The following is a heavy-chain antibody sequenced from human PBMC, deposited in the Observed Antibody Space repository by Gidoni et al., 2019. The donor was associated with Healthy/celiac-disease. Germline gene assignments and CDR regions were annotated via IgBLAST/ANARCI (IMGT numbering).Heavy chain of an antibody. J-gene: IGHJ4*02. CDR2: ISYDGSNK. V-gene: IGHV3-30*18. D-gene: IGHD6-6*01. Sequence: QVQLVESGGGVVQPGRSLRLTCAASGFTFSSYGMHWVRQAPGKGLEWVAVISYDGSNKYYADSVKGRFTISRDNSKNTLYLQMNSLRAEDTAVYYCAKEGAARLNFDYWGQGTLVTVSS. CDR3: AKEGAARLNFDY. CDR1: GFTFSSYG.